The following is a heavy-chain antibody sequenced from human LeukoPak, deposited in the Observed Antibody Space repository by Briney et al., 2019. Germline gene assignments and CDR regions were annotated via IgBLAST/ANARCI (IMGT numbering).Heavy chain of an antibody. D-gene: IGHD3-16*01. V-gene: IGHV4-59*12. CDR3: ARYDPGAFDI. Sequence: SETLSLTCTVSGGSISSYYWSWIRQPPGKGLEWIGYIYYSGSTHYNPSLKSRVTISVDTSKNRFSLKLSSVTAADTAVYYCARYDPGAFDIWGQGTMVTVSS. CDR1: GGSISSYY. CDR2: IYYSGST. J-gene: IGHJ3*02.